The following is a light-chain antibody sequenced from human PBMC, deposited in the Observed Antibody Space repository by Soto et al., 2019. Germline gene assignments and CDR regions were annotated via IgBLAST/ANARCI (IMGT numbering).Light chain of an antibody. CDR3: CSYAGSNTGV. CDR1: NSDVGAYDY. V-gene: IGLV2-11*01. Sequence: QSALTQPRSVSGSPGQSVIISCTGTNSDVGAYDYVSWYQQHPGKAPKLIIYDVTKRPSGVPDRFSASKSGNTASLTISGLRAEDEADYYCCSYAGSNTGVFGGGTKVTVL. J-gene: IGLJ3*02. CDR2: DVT.